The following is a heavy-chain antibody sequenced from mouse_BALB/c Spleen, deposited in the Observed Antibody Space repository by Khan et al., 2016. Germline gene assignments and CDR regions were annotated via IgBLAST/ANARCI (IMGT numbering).Heavy chain of an antibody. Sequence: QVQLQQPGAELVRPGASVKLSCKASGYTFTSYWINWMKQRPGQGLEWIGNIYPSDSYTNHNQKFKDKATLTVDKSSSAAYMQLSSPTSEDSAIYYCTRGESTMIRGFAYWGQGTLVAVSA. D-gene: IGHD2-4*01. CDR2: IYPSDSYT. J-gene: IGHJ3*01. V-gene: IGHV1S126*01. CDR1: GYTFTSYW. CDR3: TRGESTMIRGFAY.